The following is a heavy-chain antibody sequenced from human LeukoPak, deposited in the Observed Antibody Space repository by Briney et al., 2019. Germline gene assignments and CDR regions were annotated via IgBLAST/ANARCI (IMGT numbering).Heavy chain of an antibody. V-gene: IGHV3-64*02. J-gene: IGHJ4*02. CDR3: ARGGFDY. CDR1: GFTFSSYA. CDR2: ISSNGGST. Sequence: TGGSLRLSCAASGFTFSSYAMHWVRQAPGKGLEYVSAISSNGGSTYYADSVKGRFTISRDNSKNTLYLQMGSLRAEDMAVYYCARGGFDYWGQGTLVTVSS. D-gene: IGHD3-10*01.